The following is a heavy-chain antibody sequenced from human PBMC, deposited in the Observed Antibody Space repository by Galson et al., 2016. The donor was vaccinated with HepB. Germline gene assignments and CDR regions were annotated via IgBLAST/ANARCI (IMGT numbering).Heavy chain of an antibody. J-gene: IGHJ5*02. CDR1: GYTFTAFG. D-gene: IGHD6-19*01. CDR2: ISGYNGYT. V-gene: IGHV1-18*04. Sequence: SVKVSCKASGYTFTAFGIAWVRQAPGQGLEWMGWISGYNGYTDYAHNFQSRFTMTKDTSTKTVHTELRSLRSDDTAMYYCAKAGDGNWFETWGQGTLVTVSS. CDR3: AKAGDGNWFET.